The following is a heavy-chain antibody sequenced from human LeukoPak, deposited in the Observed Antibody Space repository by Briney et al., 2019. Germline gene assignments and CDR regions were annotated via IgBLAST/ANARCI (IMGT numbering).Heavy chain of an antibody. Sequence: SETLSLTCTVSGGSISSGSYYWSWIRQPAGKGLEWIGRIYTSGGTNYNPSLKSRVTISVDKSKNQFSLKLSSVTAADTAVYYCARKYSSSWAYNWFDPWGQGTLVTVSS. J-gene: IGHJ5*02. V-gene: IGHV4-61*02. D-gene: IGHD6-13*01. CDR1: GGSISSGSYY. CDR3: ARKYSSSWAYNWFDP. CDR2: IYTSGGT.